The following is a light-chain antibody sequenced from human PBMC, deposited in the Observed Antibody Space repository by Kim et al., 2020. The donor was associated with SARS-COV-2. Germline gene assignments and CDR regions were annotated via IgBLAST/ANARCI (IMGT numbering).Light chain of an antibody. V-gene: IGKV1-27*01. CDR1: QDIANS. CDR3: QKYNSAPWT. Sequence: DIQMTQSPSSLSASVGDRVTITCRASQDIANSLAWYQQKPGKVPQVLIYAASTLQSGVPSRLSGSGSGTEFTLTIGSLQTEDVATYYCQKYNSAPWTFGPGTKVDIK. CDR2: AAS. J-gene: IGKJ1*01.